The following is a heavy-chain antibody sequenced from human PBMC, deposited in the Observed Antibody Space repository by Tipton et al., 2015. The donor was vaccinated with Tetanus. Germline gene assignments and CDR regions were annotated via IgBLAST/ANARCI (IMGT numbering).Heavy chain of an antibody. J-gene: IGHJ3*02. Sequence: SLRLSCAASGITVSSNYMNWVRQAPGKGLDWVSILNSDGSTHYADSVKGRFTISRDNSKNSLYLQVNSLRVEDTAVYYCARAISSRWGKHDAFDIWGQGTTVAVSS. CDR2: LNSDGST. V-gene: IGHV3-53*01. CDR3: ARAISSRWGKHDAFDI. D-gene: IGHD3-16*01. CDR1: GITVSSNY.